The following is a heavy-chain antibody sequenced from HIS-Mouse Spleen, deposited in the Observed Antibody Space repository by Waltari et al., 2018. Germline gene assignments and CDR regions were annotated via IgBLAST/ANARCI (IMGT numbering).Heavy chain of an antibody. CDR1: GYTFTSYG. CDR3: ARVRAGTMVRGVTSFDY. J-gene: IGHJ4*02. CDR2: ISAYNGNT. D-gene: IGHD3-10*01. Sequence: QVQLVQYGAEVKKPGASVKVSCKASGYTFTSYGISWVRQAPGQGLEWMGWISAYNGNTNYAQKLQGRVTMTTDTSTSTAYMELRSLRSDDTAVYYCARVRAGTMVRGVTSFDYWGQGTLVTVSS. V-gene: IGHV1-18*01.